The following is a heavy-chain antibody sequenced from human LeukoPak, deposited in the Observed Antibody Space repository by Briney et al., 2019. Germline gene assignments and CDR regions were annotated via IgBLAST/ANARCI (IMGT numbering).Heavy chain of an antibody. V-gene: IGHV3-43*01. J-gene: IGHJ4*02. CDR1: GFTFDDYT. D-gene: IGHD4-17*01. Sequence: GGSLRLSCAVSGFTFDDYTMHWVRQAPGKGLEWFSLIDWDGTTTYYADSVKGRFTISIDNSKNSLYLQMDDLRTEDTAFYYCAKDALGDYEGVFHYWGQGSLVTVSS. CDR2: IDWDGTTT. CDR3: AKDALGDYEGVFHY.